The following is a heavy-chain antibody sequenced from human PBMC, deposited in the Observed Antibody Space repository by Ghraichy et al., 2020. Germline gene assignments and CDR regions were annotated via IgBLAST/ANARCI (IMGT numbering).Heavy chain of an antibody. J-gene: IGHJ4*02. Sequence: ASVKVSCKSSGYTFSNNAISWVRQAPGQGLEWMGWINPYNDDTKYAQRFQGRVTMTTDTSTTTAYMELRGLTSDDTAVYYCARGSGGYECVDYWGQGTLVSVSS. CDR2: INPYNDDT. CDR3: ARGSGGYECVDY. CDR1: GYTFSNNA. D-gene: IGHD5-12*01. V-gene: IGHV1-18*04.